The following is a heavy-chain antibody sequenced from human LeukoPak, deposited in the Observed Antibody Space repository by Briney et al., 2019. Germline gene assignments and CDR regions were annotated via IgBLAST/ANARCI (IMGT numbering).Heavy chain of an antibody. D-gene: IGHD6-19*01. CDR3: ARDRMEVAGIDH. CDR1: GGSFSGYY. V-gene: IGHV4-34*01. J-gene: IGHJ4*02. CDR2: INHSGST. Sequence: PSETLSLTCAVYGGSFSGYYWSWIRQPPGKGLEWIGEINHSGSTNYNPSLKSRVTISVDTSKNQFSLKLSSVTAADTAVYYCARDRMEVAGIDHWGQGTLVTVSS.